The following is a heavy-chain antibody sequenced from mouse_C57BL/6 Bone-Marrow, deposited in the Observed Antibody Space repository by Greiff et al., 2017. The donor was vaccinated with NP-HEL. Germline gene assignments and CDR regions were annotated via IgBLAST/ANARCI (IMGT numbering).Heavy chain of an antibody. J-gene: IGHJ3*01. CDR3: AKHEAGYGSSPAWFAY. CDR2: IWGGGST. Sequence: VKLMESGPGLVAPSQSLSITCTVSGFSLTSYGVDWVRQPPGKGLEWLGVIWGGGSTHYNSAPMSRLSISKDNSKSQVFLKMNSLQTDDTAMYYCAKHEAGYGSSPAWFAYWGQGTLVTVSA. D-gene: IGHD1-1*01. V-gene: IGHV2-9*01. CDR1: GFSLTSYG.